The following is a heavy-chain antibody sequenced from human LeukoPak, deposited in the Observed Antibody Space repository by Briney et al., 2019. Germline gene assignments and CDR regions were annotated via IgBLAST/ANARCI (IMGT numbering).Heavy chain of an antibody. CDR2: ISGSGGST. V-gene: IGHV3-23*01. Sequence: GGSLRLSCAASGFTFSSYAMSWVRQAPGKGLEWVSAISGSGGSTYYADSVRGRFTISRDNTMNSLYLQMSSLRAEDTAVYYCATDRGWRTSGYYLYYFEYWGQGTLVTYSS. D-gene: IGHD3-3*01. CDR1: GFTFSSYA. CDR3: ATDRGWRTSGYYLYYFEY. J-gene: IGHJ4*02.